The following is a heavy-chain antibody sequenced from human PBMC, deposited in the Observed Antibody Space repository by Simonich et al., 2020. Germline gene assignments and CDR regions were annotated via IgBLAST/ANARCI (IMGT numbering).Heavy chain of an antibody. J-gene: IGHJ6*03. CDR3: ARGGLADRRRVYYYYMDV. CDR2: IIPNLGKA. CDR1: GGTFRSYA. Sequence: QVQLVQSGAEVKKPGSSVKVSCKASGGTFRSYAISWVRQAPGKGLEWMGGIIPNLGKANYAQVCHGRVRITADKSTSTAYMELSSLRSEDTAVYYCARGGLADRRRVYYYYMDVWGKGTTVTVSS. V-gene: IGHV1-69*06. D-gene: IGHD3-10*01.